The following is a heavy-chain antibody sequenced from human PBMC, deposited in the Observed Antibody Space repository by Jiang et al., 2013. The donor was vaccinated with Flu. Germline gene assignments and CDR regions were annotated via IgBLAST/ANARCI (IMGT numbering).Heavy chain of an antibody. V-gene: IGHV3-66*01. D-gene: IGHD2-2*01. CDR2: IYSGGST. J-gene: IGHJ6*04. CDR3: ARDPGQGYCSSTSCNGMDV. CDR1: GFTVSSNY. Sequence: GFTVSSNYMSWVRQAPGKGLEWVSVIYSGGSTYYADSVKGRFTISRDNSKNTLYLQMNSLRAEDTAVYYCARDPGQGYCSSTSCNGMDVWGKGTTVTVSS.